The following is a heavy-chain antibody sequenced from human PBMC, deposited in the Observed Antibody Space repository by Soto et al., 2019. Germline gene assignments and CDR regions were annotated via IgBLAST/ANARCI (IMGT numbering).Heavy chain of an antibody. CDR3: ARDLVDIVVVPAAPLGAFDI. D-gene: IGHD2-2*01. V-gene: IGHV4-31*03. J-gene: IGHJ3*02. CDR2: IYYSGST. Sequence: PSETLSLTCTVSGGSIGSGGYYWGWIRQHPGKGLEWIGYIYYSGSTYYNPSLKSRVTISVDTSKNQFSLKLSSVTAADTAVYYCARDLVDIVVVPAAPLGAFDIWGQGTMVP. CDR1: GGSIGSGGYY.